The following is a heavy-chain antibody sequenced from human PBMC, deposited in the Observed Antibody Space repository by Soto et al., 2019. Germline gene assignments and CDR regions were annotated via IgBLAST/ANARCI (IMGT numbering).Heavy chain of an antibody. V-gene: IGHV3-48*03. D-gene: IGHD1-26*01. CDR1: GFTFSNYA. Sequence: GGSLRLSCAASGFTFSNYAMNWVRHAPGKGLEWVSYISSSGSTIYYADSVKGRFTISRDNAKNSLYLQMNSLRAEDTAVYYCARLSGSVDYWGQGTLVTVLL. CDR2: ISSSGSTI. CDR3: ARLSGSVDY. J-gene: IGHJ4*02.